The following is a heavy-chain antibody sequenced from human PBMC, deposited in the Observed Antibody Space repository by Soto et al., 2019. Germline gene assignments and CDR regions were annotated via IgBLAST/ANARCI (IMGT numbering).Heavy chain of an antibody. CDR1: GYTFTGYY. V-gene: IGHV1-2*04. CDR3: ARSPLGVYSSSWFDY. D-gene: IGHD6-13*01. CDR2: INPNSGGT. Sequence: VKVSCKASGYTFTGYYMHWVRQSPGQGLEWMGWINPNSGGTNYAQKFQGWVTMTRDTSISTAYMELSRLRSDDTAVYYCARSPLGVYSSSWFDYWGRGTLVTVSS. J-gene: IGHJ4*02.